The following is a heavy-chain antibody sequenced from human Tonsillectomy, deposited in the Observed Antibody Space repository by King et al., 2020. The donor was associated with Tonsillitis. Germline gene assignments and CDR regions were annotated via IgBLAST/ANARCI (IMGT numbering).Heavy chain of an antibody. V-gene: IGHV4-4*07. CDR3: ARDRALRGAGSIDY. CDR2: IYISGST. CDR1: GGSISGYY. J-gene: IGHJ4*02. D-gene: IGHD1-26*01. Sequence: QLQESGPGLVKPSETLSLTCTVSGGSISGYYWSWIRPPAGKGLEWIGRIYISGSTNYNPSLESRVTMSVDTSKNQFSLKLSSVTATDTAVYYCARDRALRGAGSIDYWGQGTLVTVSS.